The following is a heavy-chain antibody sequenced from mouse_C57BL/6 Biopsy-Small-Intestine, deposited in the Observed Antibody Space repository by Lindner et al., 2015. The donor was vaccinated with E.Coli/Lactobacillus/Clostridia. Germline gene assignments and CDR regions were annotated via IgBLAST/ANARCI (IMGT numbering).Heavy chain of an antibody. CDR3: ARRWGNYGAWLAY. D-gene: IGHD2-1*01. CDR1: GYTFTSYW. CDR2: IHPDSGGS. V-gene: IGHV1-64*01. J-gene: IGHJ3*01. Sequence: VQLQESGAELVKPGASVKLSCKASGYTFTSYWMHWVKQRPGQGLEWIGMIHPDSGGSNYNEKFKTKATLTVDKSSSAAYMQLSSLTSEDSAVYFCARRWGNYGAWLAYWGQGTLVTVSA.